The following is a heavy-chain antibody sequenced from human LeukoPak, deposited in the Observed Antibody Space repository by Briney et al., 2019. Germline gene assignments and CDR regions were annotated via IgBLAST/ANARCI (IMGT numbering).Heavy chain of an antibody. J-gene: IGHJ5*02. V-gene: IGHV1-18*01. CDR2: ISAYNGNT. Sequence: ASVKVSCKASGYTFTSYGISWVRQAPGQGLEWMGWISAYNGNTNYAQKLQGRVTMTTDTSTSTAYMELRSLGSDDTAVYYCARERGGVLRYFDWSASNWFDPWGQGTLVTVSS. CDR1: GYTFTSYG. CDR3: ARERGGVLRYFDWSASNWFDP. D-gene: IGHD3-9*01.